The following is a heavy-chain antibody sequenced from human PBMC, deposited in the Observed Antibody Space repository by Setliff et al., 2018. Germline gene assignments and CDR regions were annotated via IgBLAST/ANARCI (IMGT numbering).Heavy chain of an antibody. CDR1: GFTFSNYP. CDR3: AKGVVASYYYMDV. Sequence: PGGSLRLSCAASGFTFSNYPMSWVRQAPGKGLEWVSGISGSGGSTYHADSVKGRFTISRDSSKNTLYLQMNSLRAEDTAEYYCAKGVVASYYYMDVWGKGTTVTVSS. V-gene: IGHV3-23*01. CDR2: ISGSGGST. D-gene: IGHD2-15*01. J-gene: IGHJ6*03.